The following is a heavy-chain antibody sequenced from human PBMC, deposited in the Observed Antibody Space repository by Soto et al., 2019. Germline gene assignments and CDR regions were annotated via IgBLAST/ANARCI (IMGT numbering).Heavy chain of an antibody. CDR1: GFSFRNYA. J-gene: IGHJ4*02. D-gene: IGHD6-19*01. CDR2: ISSASGYI. CDR3: ARASFDSSGWSY. V-gene: IGHV3-21*01. Sequence: EVQLLESGGGLVKPGGSLRLSCVASGFSFRNYAMNWVRQAPGKGLEWVSSISSASGYIFYGDSVKGRFTISRDNAENALYLQMSSLRTDDTGVYYCARASFDSSGWSYCGQGAQVTVSS.